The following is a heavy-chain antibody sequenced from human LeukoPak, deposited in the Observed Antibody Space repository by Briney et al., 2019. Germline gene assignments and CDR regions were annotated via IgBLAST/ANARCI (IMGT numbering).Heavy chain of an antibody. CDR2: INPNSGGT. D-gene: IGHD6-19*01. J-gene: IGHJ4*02. V-gene: IGHV1-2*04. Sequence: ASVKVSCKASGYTFTSYYMHWVRQAPGQGLEWMGWINPNSGGTNYAQKFQGWVTMTRDTSISTAYMEPSRLRSDDTAVYYCARYSSGNQFDYWGQGTLVTVSS. CDR1: GYTFTSYY. CDR3: ARYSSGNQFDY.